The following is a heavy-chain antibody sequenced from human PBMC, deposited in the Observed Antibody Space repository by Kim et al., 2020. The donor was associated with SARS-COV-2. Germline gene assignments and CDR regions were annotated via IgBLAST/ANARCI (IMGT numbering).Heavy chain of an antibody. CDR3: AKEGAADLYYFDS. Sequence: YSYPVGARFTISRANSKRIVYLQMNSLRAGDTAVYYCAKEGAADLYYFDSWGQGTLVTVSS. D-gene: IGHD6-25*01. J-gene: IGHJ4*02. V-gene: IGHV3-23*01.